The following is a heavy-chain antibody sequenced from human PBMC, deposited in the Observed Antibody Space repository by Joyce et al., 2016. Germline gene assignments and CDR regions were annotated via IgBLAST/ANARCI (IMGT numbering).Heavy chain of an antibody. CDR1: GFTFSAHS. V-gene: IGHV3-30-3*01. Sequence: QVHLAESGGGVVQPGKSLRLSCTASGFTFSAHSMHWVRQAQGKGLGWVAVISNDGTSTYYADSVKGRFTISRDNSRNTFSLQMNSLRPEDTAVYFCARDWASSFDSWGQGTLVSVSS. J-gene: IGHJ4*02. D-gene: IGHD3-16*01. CDR3: ARDWASSFDS. CDR2: ISNDGTST.